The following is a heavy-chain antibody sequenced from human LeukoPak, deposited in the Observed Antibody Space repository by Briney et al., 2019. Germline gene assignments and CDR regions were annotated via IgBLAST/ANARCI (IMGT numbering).Heavy chain of an antibody. CDR1: GNSFGDYY. Sequence: SETLSLTCTASGNSFGDYYWSWIRQPAGKGLEWIGRIYTSGSTTYNPSLKSRVTMSVDTSKSQFSLNLMSVTAADTAVYYCARRRYFDWLFLFDYWGQGTLVTVSS. D-gene: IGHD3-9*01. CDR2: IYTSGST. CDR3: ARRRYFDWLFLFDY. V-gene: IGHV4-4*07. J-gene: IGHJ4*02.